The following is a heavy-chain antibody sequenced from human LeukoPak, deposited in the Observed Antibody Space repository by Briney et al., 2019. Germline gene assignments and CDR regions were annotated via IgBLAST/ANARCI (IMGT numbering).Heavy chain of an antibody. CDR2: ISSSSSYI. Sequence: GGSLRLSCAASGFTFSSYGMNWVRQAPGKGLEWVSSISSSSSYIYYADSVKGRFTISRDNAKNSLYLQMNSLRAEDTAVYYCAREGTYYYDSSGIDYWGQGTLVTVSS. CDR1: GFTFSSYG. D-gene: IGHD3-22*01. CDR3: AREGTYYYDSSGIDY. J-gene: IGHJ4*02. V-gene: IGHV3-21*01.